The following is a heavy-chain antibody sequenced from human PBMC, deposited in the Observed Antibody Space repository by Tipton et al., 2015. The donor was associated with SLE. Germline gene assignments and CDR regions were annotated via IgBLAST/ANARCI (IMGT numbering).Heavy chain of an antibody. V-gene: IGHV4-4*07. CDR2: IYTSGST. CDR1: GGSISSYY. CDR3: ARHTPPWDYYYYGMDV. D-gene: IGHD3-16*01. J-gene: IGHJ6*02. Sequence: TLSLTCTVSGGSISSYYWSWIRQPAGKGLEWIGRIYTSGSTNSNPSLKSRVTISVDTSKNQFSLKLSSVTAADTAVYYCARHTPPWDYYYYGMDVWGQGTTVTVSS.